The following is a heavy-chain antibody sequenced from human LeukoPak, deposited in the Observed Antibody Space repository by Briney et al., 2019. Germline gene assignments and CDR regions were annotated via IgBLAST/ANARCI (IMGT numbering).Heavy chain of an antibody. CDR2: MNPNSGNT. Sequence: GASVKVSCKASGYMFTSYDINWVRQATGQGLEWMGWMNPNSGNTGFGQKFQGRVTMTRDTSISTAYMELSSLRSEDTAVYYCARVFCSGGDCCRYFDYWGQGTLVTVSS. CDR3: ARVFCSGGDCCRYFDY. J-gene: IGHJ4*02. D-gene: IGHD2-21*02. CDR1: GYMFTSYD. V-gene: IGHV1-8*01.